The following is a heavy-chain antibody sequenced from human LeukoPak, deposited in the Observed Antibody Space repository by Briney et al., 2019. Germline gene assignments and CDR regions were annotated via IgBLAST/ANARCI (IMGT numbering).Heavy chain of an antibody. D-gene: IGHD4/OR15-4a*01. CDR3: ARDQGHDYASVGSATHAY. V-gene: IGHV3-23*01. Sequence: GGSLRLSCAASGFIFSNYAMSWVRQTPGKGLEWVSSITSGGRANYADPVKGRFTTSRDTSRNTLFQHLSNLSTEDSAVYFCARDQGHDYASVGSATHAYWGQGTLVVVSS. J-gene: IGHJ4*02. CDR1: GFIFSNYA. CDR2: ITSGGRA.